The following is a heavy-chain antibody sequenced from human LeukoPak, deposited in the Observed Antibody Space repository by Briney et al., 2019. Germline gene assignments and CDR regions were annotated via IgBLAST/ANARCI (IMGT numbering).Heavy chain of an antibody. CDR3: ARLPYYDSSGYIDY. Sequence: GGSLRLSCAASGFTFSSYSMNCVRQAPGKGLEWVSSISSSSSYIYYADSVKGRFTISIDNAKNSLYLQMNSLRAEDTAVYYCARLPYYDSSGYIDYWGQGTLVTVSS. D-gene: IGHD3-22*01. V-gene: IGHV3-21*01. CDR2: ISSSSSYI. CDR1: GFTFSSYS. J-gene: IGHJ4*02.